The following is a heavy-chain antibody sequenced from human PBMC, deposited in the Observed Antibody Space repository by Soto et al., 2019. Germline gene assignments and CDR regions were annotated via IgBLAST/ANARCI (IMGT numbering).Heavy chain of an antibody. Sequence: SETLSLTCTVSGGSISSYYWSWIRQPPGEGLEWIGYIYYSGSTNYNPSLKSRVTISVDTSKNQFSLKLSSVTAADTAVYYCARVTSIAARKAYYYGMDVWGQGTTVTVSS. CDR2: IYYSGST. D-gene: IGHD6-6*01. J-gene: IGHJ6*02. CDR1: GGSISSYY. CDR3: ARVTSIAARKAYYYGMDV. V-gene: IGHV4-59*01.